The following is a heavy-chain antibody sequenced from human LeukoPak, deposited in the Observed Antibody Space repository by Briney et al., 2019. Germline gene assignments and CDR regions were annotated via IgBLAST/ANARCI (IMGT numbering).Heavy chain of an antibody. CDR2: IYHSGSF. V-gene: IGHV4-30-2*01. J-gene: IGHJ4*02. CDR3: ARAEVDTAMVH. D-gene: IGHD5-18*01. CDR1: GGSISSGGYY. Sequence: SETLSLTCTVSGGSISSGGYYWNWIRQPPGKGLEWIGYIYHSGSFYYNPSLKSRVTISVDRSKNQFSLKLSSVTAADTAVYYCARAEVDTAMVHWGRGTLVTVSS.